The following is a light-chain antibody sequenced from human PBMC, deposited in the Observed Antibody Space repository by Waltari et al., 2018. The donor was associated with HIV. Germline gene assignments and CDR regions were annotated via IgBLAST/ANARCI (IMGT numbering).Light chain of an antibody. Sequence: QSALTQPRSVTGPPGQSVPISCPGTSSDVGGYNYVSWYQQHPGKAPKLIIYEVSKRPSGVPDRFSGSKSGNTASLTISGLQAEDEVHYYCCSYAGSHTPWVFGGGTKVTVL. J-gene: IGLJ3*02. CDR2: EVS. CDR3: CSYAGSHTPWV. V-gene: IGLV2-11*01. CDR1: SSDVGGYNY.